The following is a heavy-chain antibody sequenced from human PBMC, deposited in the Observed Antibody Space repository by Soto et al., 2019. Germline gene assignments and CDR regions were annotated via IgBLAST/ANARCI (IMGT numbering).Heavy chain of an antibody. CDR2: IIPIFGTA. J-gene: IGHJ5*02. D-gene: IGHD5-18*01. V-gene: IGHV1-69*13. Sequence: SVKVSCKASGGTFSSYAISWVRQAPGQGLEWMGGIIPIFGTANYAQKFQGRVTITADESTSTAYMELSSLRSEDTAVYYCATFISGHSYGPRGGYYNWFDPWGQGTLVTVSS. CDR3: ATFISGHSYGPRGGYYNWFDP. CDR1: GGTFSSYA.